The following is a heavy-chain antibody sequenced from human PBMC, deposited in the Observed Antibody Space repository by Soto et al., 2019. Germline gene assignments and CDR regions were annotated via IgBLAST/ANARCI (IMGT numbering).Heavy chain of an antibody. V-gene: IGHV4-61*01. CDR2: IYYSGST. CDR1: GGSVSSGSYY. J-gene: IGHJ4*02. Sequence: QVQLQESGPGLVKPSETLSLTCTVSGGSVSSGSYYWSWIRQPPGKGLEWIGYIYYSGSTNYNPSLKSRVTISVVTSKNQFSLKLSSVTAADTAVYYCARAGFRAPGYFDYWGQGTLVTVSS. CDR3: ARAGFRAPGYFDY. D-gene: IGHD3-10*01.